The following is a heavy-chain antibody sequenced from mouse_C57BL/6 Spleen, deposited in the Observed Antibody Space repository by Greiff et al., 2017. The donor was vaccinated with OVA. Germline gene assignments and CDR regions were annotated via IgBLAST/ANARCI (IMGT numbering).Heavy chain of an antibody. CDR2: INYDGSST. CDR3: ARDTGAMDY. Sequence: EVKVVESEGGLVQPGSSMKLSCTASGFTFSDYYMAWVRQVPEKGLEWVANINYDGSSTYYLDSLKSRFIISRDNAKNILYLQMSSLKSEDTATYYCARDTGAMDYWGQGTSVTVSS. J-gene: IGHJ4*01. D-gene: IGHD1-1*01. V-gene: IGHV5-16*01. CDR1: GFTFSDYY.